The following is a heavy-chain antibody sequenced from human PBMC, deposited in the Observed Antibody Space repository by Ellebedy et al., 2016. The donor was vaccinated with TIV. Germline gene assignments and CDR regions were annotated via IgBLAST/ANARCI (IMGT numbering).Heavy chain of an antibody. CDR3: ARDAPNYDILTEYDY. CDR1: GFTFSSYA. Sequence: PGGSLRLSCAASGFTFSSYAMSWVRQAPGKGLEWVSSISSSSSYIYYADSVKGRFTISRDNAKNSLYLQMNSLRAEDTAVYYCARDAPNYDILTEYDYWGQGTLVTVSS. V-gene: IGHV3-21*01. J-gene: IGHJ4*02. CDR2: ISSSSSYI. D-gene: IGHD3-9*01.